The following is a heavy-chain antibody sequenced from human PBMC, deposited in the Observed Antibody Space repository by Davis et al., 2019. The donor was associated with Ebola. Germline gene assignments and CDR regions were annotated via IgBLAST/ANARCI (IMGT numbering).Heavy chain of an antibody. D-gene: IGHD5-18*01. CDR3: ARRGYSYGYRAKFDP. J-gene: IGHJ5*02. V-gene: IGHV4-34*01. CDR2: INHSGST. Sequence: MPGGSLRLSCAVYGGSFSGYYWSWIRQPPGKGLEWIGEINHSGSTNYNPSLKSRVTISVDTSKNQFSLKLSSVTAADTAVYYCARRGYSYGYRAKFDPWGQGTLVTVSS. CDR1: GGSFSGYY.